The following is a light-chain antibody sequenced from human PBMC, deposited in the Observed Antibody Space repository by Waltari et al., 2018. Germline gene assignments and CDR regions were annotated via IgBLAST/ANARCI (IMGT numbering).Light chain of an antibody. CDR3: AAWDDSLNGNV. J-gene: IGLJ6*01. Sequence: QSVLTQPPSVSEAPRQRVTISCSGSSSNLGNNAVNWYQQLPGKAPKLLIYYDDLLPSGVSDRFSGSKSGTSASLAISGLQSEDEADYYCAAWDDSLNGNVFGSGTKVTVL. V-gene: IGLV1-36*01. CDR2: YDD. CDR1: SSNLGNNA.